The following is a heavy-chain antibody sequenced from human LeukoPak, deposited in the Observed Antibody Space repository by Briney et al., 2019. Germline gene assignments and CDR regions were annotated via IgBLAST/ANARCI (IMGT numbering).Heavy chain of an antibody. D-gene: IGHD2-2*01. V-gene: IGHV1-2*06. CDR1: GYTFTSYY. CDR3: ARDIGGYCSRSSCLANWFDP. J-gene: IGHJ5*02. Sequence: ASVKVSCKASGYTFTSYYMHWVRQAPGQGLEWMGRINPNGGGTNYAQKFQGRVTMTRDTSISTAYMELSRLRSDDTAVYYCARDIGGYCSRSSCLANWFDPWGQGTLVTVSS. CDR2: INPNGGGT.